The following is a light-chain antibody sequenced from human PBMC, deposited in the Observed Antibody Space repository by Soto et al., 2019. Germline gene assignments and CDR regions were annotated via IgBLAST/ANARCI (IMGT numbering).Light chain of an antibody. V-gene: IGLV2-18*02. CDR1: SSDVGNYNR. Sequence: QSALTQPPSVSGSPGQSVTISCTGTSSDVGNYNRVSWYQQPPGTAPKLIIYEVNNRPSGVPDRFSGSKSGNTASLTISGLQAEDESDYYCSSYTSSSTLVVFGGGTKLTV. J-gene: IGLJ2*01. CDR3: SSYTSSSTLVV. CDR2: EVN.